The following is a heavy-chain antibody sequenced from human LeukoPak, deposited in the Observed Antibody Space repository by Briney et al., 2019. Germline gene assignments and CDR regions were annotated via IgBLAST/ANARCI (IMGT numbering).Heavy chain of an antibody. Sequence: GGSLRRSGAASGFTFSSYAMHWDRQAPGKGLEGVAVISYDGSNKYYADSVKGRFTISRDNSKNTLYLQMNSLRAEATAVYYCARSRIMGAMASLDYWGQGTLVTVSS. CDR1: GFTFSSYA. CDR2: ISYDGSNK. CDR3: ARSRIMGAMASLDY. V-gene: IGHV3-30-3*01. D-gene: IGHD1-26*01. J-gene: IGHJ4*02.